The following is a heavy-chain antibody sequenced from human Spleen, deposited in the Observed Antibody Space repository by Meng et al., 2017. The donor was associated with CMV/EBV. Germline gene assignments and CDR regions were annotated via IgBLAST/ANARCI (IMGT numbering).Heavy chain of an antibody. J-gene: IGHJ4*02. CDR1: GGSLSDHY. Sequence: SETLSLTCDVHGGSLSDHYWNWIRQSPGKGLEWIGEINHSGSTNYNPSLKSRVTISVDTSKKQISLKLSSVTAADTAVYYCARGRHDYYDSSGYYLDYWGQGTLVTVSS. CDR3: ARGRHDYYDSSGYYLDY. CDR2: INHSGST. V-gene: IGHV4-34*01. D-gene: IGHD3-22*01.